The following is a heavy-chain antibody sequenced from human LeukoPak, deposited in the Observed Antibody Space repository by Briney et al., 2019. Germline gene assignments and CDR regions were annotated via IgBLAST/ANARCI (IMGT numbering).Heavy chain of an antibody. D-gene: IGHD6-13*01. Sequence: GGSLRLSCEVSGFTFTDYWMNWVRQAPGKGPEWVSSIRQDGSEKNYVDSVKGRFTISRDSTKNALSLQLSGLRAEDTAVYYCARDGTAAGLYFDLWGQGTLVTVSS. CDR1: GFTFTDYW. J-gene: IGHJ4*01. V-gene: IGHV3-7*01. CDR2: IRQDGSEK. CDR3: ARDGTAAGLYFDL.